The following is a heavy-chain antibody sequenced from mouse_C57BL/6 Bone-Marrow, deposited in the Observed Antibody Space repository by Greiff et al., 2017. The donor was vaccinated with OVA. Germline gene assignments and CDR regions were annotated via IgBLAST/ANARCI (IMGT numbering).Heavy chain of an antibody. J-gene: IGHJ3*01. V-gene: IGHV1-5*01. CDR3: TRERAYYYGSTSFAY. D-gene: IGHD1-1*01. CDR1: GYTFTSYW. CDR2: IYPGNSDT. Sequence: EVQLQQSGTVLARPGASVKMSCKTSGYTFTSYWMHWVKQRPGQGLEWIGAIYPGNSDTSYNQKFKGKAKLTAVTSASTAYMELSSLTNEDSAVYYCTRERAYYYGSTSFAYWGQGTLVTVSA.